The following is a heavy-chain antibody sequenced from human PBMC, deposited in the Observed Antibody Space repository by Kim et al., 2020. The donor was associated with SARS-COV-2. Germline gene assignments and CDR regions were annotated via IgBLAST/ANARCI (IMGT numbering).Heavy chain of an antibody. V-gene: IGHV4-34*01. D-gene: IGHD3-3*01. CDR2: INHSGST. J-gene: IGHJ4*02. Sequence: SETLSLTCAVYGGSFSGYYWSWIRQPPGKGLEWIGEINHSGSTNYNPSLKSRVTISVDTSKNQFSLKLSSVTAADTAVYYCARESLDGFWSGYRASNFDYWGQGTLVTVSS. CDR1: GGSFSGYY. CDR3: ARESLDGFWSGYRASNFDY.